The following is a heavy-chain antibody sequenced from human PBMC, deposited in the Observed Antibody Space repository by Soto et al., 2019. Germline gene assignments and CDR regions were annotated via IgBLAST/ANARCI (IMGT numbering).Heavy chain of an antibody. D-gene: IGHD3-22*01. CDR2: IYYSGST. J-gene: IGHJ6*02. CDR3: ARHNYYYDSSGYYVGNYYYYGMDV. CDR1: GGSISSSSYY. Sequence: QLQLQESGPGLVKPSETLSLTCTVSGGSISSSSYYWGWIRQPPGKGLEWIGSIYYSGSTYYNPSLKSRVTISVDTSKNQFSLKLSSVTAADTAVYYCARHNYYYDSSGYYVGNYYYYGMDVWGQGTTVTVSS. V-gene: IGHV4-39*01.